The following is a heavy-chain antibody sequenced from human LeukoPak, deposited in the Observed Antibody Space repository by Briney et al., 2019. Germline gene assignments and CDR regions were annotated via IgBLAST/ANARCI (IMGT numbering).Heavy chain of an antibody. CDR3: ARVPYCSSTSCYGDWFDP. V-gene: IGHV4-31*03. CDR2: IYYSGST. Sequence: SETLSLTCTVSGGSISSGGYYWSWIRQHPGKGLEWIGHIYYSGSTYYNPSLKSRVTISVDTSKNQFSLKLSSVTAADTAVYYCARVPYCSSTSCYGDWFDPWGQGTLVTVSS. J-gene: IGHJ5*02. D-gene: IGHD2-2*01. CDR1: GGSISSGGYY.